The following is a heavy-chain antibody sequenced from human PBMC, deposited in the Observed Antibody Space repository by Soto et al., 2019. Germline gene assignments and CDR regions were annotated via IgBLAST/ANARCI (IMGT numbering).Heavy chain of an antibody. V-gene: IGHV4-34*01. J-gene: IGHJ4*02. Sequence: PSETLSLTCAVYGGSFSGYYWSWIRQPPGKGLEWIGEINHSGSTNYNPSLKSRVTISVDTSKNQFSLKLSSVTAADTAVYYCARAGTLLLWFGEMAGFGYWGQGTLVTVSS. CDR2: INHSGST. CDR1: GGSFSGYY. CDR3: ARAGTLLLWFGEMAGFGY. D-gene: IGHD3-10*01.